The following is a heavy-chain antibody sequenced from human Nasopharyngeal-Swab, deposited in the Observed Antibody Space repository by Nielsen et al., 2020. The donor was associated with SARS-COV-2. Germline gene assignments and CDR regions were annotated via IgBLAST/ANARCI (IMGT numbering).Heavy chain of an antibody. D-gene: IGHD6-13*01. Sequence: WVRKATGQGLEWMGGIIPIFGTANYAQKFQGRVTITADESTSTAYMELSSLRSEDTAVYYCARGYSSSWQGYYFDYWGQGTLVTVSS. V-gene: IGHV1-69*01. CDR3: ARGYSSSWQGYYFDY. CDR2: IIPIFGTA. J-gene: IGHJ4*02.